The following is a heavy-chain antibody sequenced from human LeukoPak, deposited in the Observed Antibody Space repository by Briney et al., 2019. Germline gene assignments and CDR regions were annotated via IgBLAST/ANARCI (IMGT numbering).Heavy chain of an antibody. CDR3: ARSSRKYYYDSSGWGYFDL. CDR1: GFTFSSYS. J-gene: IGHJ2*01. V-gene: IGHV3-48*01. CDR2: ISSSSSTI. Sequence: PGGSLRLSCAASGFTFSSYSMNWVRQAPGKGLEWVSYISSSSSTIYYADSVKGRFTISRDNAKNSLYLQMNSLRAEDTAVYYCARSSRKYYYDSSGWGYFDLWGRGTLVTVSS. D-gene: IGHD3-22*01.